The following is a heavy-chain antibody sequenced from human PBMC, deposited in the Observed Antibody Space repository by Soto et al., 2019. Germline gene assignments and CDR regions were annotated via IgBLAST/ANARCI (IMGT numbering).Heavy chain of an antibody. V-gene: IGHV3-73*01. Sequence: GGSLRLSCAASGFTFSGSAIHWVRQAYGKGLEWVGRIRDKPDNYATAYAASVKGRFTISRDDSKDTAYLQMNSLKTEDTAVYYCTRYCTSIRCSETFDIWGQGTMVTVSS. J-gene: IGHJ3*02. D-gene: IGHD2-2*01. CDR3: TRYCTSIRCSETFDI. CDR1: GFTFSGSA. CDR2: IRDKPDNYAT.